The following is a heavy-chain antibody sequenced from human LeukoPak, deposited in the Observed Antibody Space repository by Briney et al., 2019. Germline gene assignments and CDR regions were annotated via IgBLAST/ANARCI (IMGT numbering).Heavy chain of an antibody. CDR1: GGSISSSSYY. J-gene: IGHJ2*01. CDR2: IKQDGTEK. Sequence: ETLSLTCTVSGGSISSSSYYWGWIRQPPGKGLEWVANIKQDGTEKWYVDSVKGRFTISRDNAKNSLYLQMNSLRAEDTAVYYCARRYFDLWGRGTLVTVSS. CDR3: ARRYFDL. V-gene: IGHV3-7*03.